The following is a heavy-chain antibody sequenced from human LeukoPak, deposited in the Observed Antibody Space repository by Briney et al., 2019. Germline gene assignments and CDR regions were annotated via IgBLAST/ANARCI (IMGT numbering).Heavy chain of an antibody. V-gene: IGHV1-18*01. CDR1: GYTFTSYG. CDR3: ARDRNHMGIDQVIVVVPAAVNFDY. D-gene: IGHD2-2*01. J-gene: IGHJ4*02. Sequence: ASVKVSCKASGYTFTSYGISWVRQAPGQGLERMGWISAYNGNTNYAQKLQGRVTMTTDASASTAYMELRRLRSDDTAVYYCARDRNHMGIDQVIVVVPAAVNFDYWGQGTLVTVSS. CDR2: ISAYNGNT.